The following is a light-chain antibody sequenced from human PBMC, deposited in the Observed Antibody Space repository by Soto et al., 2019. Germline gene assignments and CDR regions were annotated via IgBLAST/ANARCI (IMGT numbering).Light chain of an antibody. CDR1: SSNIGSNT. CDR3: AAWDDSLNGVV. CDR2: PNN. V-gene: IGLV1-44*01. J-gene: IGLJ2*01. Sequence: LTQPPSASGTPGQRVTISCSGSSSNIGSNTVNWYQLLPGTAPKLLIYPNNDRPSGVPDRFSGSKSGTSASLAISGLQSEDEADYYCAAWDDSLNGVVFGGGTKLTV.